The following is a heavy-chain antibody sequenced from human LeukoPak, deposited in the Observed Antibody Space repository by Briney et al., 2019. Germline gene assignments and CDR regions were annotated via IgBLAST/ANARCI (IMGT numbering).Heavy chain of an antibody. Sequence: GASVKVSCKASGYTFTSYGISWVRQAPGQGLEWMGWISAYNGNTNYAQKLQGRVTMTTDTSTSTAYMELRSLRSDDTAVYCCARRYDFWSGYYMDVWGKGTTVTVSS. CDR3: ARRYDFWSGYYMDV. D-gene: IGHD3-3*01. CDR1: GYTFTSYG. CDR2: ISAYNGNT. J-gene: IGHJ6*03. V-gene: IGHV1-18*01.